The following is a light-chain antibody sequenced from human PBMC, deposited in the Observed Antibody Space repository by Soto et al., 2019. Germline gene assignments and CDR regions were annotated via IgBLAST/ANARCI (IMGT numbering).Light chain of an antibody. CDR1: QSISSW. Sequence: DIQMTQSPSTLSASVGDRVTITCRASQSISSWLAWYQQKPGKAPKLLIYKAYSLESGVPSRFSGSGSGTEFTLTISSLQPDDFATYYGQQYNSYRTFGQGTKVDIK. CDR3: QQYNSYRT. V-gene: IGKV1-5*03. CDR2: KAY. J-gene: IGKJ1*01.